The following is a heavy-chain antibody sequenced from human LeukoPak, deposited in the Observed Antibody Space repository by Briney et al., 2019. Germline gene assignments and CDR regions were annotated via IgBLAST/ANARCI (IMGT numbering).Heavy chain of an antibody. D-gene: IGHD1-26*01. CDR2: ISGSGGST. CDR1: GSTFSSYA. Sequence: GGSLRLSCAASGSTFSSYAMSWVRQAPGKGLEWVSAISGSGGSTYYADSVKGRFTISRDNAKNSLYLQMNSLRAEDTAVYYCASLGVIVGATTHGGYWGQGTLVTVSS. J-gene: IGHJ4*02. CDR3: ASLGVIVGATTHGGY. V-gene: IGHV3-23*01.